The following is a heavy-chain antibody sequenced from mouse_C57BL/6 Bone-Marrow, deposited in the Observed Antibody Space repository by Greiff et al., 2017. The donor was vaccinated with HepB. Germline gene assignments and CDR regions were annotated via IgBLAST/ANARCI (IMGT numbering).Heavy chain of an antibody. CDR3: ARSGTVVSYYAMDD. V-gene: IGHV1-61*01. Sequence: VQLQQPGAELVRPGSSVKLSCKASGYTFTSYWMDWVKQRPGQGLEWIGNIYPSDSETNYNQKFKDKATLTVDKSSSTAYMPRRSLTSEASAVYYCARSGTVVSYYAMDDWGQGTSVTVSS. CDR2: IYPSDSET. D-gene: IGHD1-1*01. J-gene: IGHJ4*01. CDR1: GYTFTSYW.